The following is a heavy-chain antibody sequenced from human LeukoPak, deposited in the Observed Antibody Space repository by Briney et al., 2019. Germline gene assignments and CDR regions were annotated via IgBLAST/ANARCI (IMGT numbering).Heavy chain of an antibody. Sequence: PGGSLRLSCAASGFTFSSYWMNWVRQAPGKGLEWGANIKQNGREKYYVDAVKGRFTISRDNAKNSLYLQMNSRRAEDTAVYYCARDLDPSSSPFPYYFDYWGQGTLVTVSS. J-gene: IGHJ4*02. CDR3: ARDLDPSSSPFPYYFDY. V-gene: IGHV3-7*01. CDR1: GFTFSSYW. CDR2: IKQNGREK. D-gene: IGHD6-6*01.